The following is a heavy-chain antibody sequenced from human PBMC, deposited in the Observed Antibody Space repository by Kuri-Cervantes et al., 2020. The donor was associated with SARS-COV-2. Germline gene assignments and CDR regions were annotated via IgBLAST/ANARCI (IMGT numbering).Heavy chain of an antibody. J-gene: IGHJ3*02. CDR1: GYSFTSYW. CDR3: ARHPGLYCGGDCSTGAFDI. V-gene: IGHV5-51*01. CDR2: IYPGDSDT. Sequence: GGSLRLSCKGSGYSFTSYWIGWVRQMPGKGLEWMGIIYPGDSDTRYSPSFQGQVTISADKSISTAYLQWSSLKASDTAMYYCARHPGLYCGGDCSTGAFDIWGQGTMVTVSS. D-gene: IGHD2-21*02.